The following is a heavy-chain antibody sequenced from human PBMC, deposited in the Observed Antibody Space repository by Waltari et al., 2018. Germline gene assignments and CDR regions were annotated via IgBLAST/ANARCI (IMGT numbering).Heavy chain of an antibody. CDR2: IMPILGIS. D-gene: IGHD5-12*01. V-gene: IGHV1-69*02. CDR3: ARGEGGYDDY. J-gene: IGHJ4*02. Sequence: QVQLVQSGAEVKKPGYSVKVCCKASGGTFSSYTISWVRQAPGQGLEWMVRIMPILGISNYEQKFQCRVTITADKSTSTAYMELSSLRSEDTAVDYCARGEGGYDDYWGQGTLVTVSS. CDR1: GGTFSSYT.